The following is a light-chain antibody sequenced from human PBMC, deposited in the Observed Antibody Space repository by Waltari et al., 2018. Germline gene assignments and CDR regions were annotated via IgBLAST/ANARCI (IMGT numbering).Light chain of an antibody. CDR3: QQCYSFSYT. CDR1: QGISSW. Sequence: DIQMTQSPSTLSASVGDRVTITCRASQGISSWLAWYQQKPGKASKLLIYKASSLESGVPSRFSGSGSGTEFTLTISSLQPDDFATYYCQQCYSFSYTFGQGTKLEIK. J-gene: IGKJ2*01. CDR2: KAS. V-gene: IGKV1-5*03.